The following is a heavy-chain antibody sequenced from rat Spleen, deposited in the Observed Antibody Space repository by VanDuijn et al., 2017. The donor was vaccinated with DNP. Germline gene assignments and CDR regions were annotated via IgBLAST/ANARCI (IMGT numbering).Heavy chain of an antibody. CDR3: TREEPRVLSYFSSLFDY. J-gene: IGHJ2*01. CDR2: ISSGGSS. V-gene: IGHV2S12*01. Sequence: VQLVESGGDLVQPGRSLKLSCAASGFTFSNYDMAWVRQPPGKGLEWIAAISSGGSSYFNSALKSRLSVSRDTSRSQAFLQMNSLQTEDTAIYFCTREEPRVLSYFSSLFDYWGQGVMVTVSS. D-gene: IGHD1-2*01. CDR1: GFTFSNYD.